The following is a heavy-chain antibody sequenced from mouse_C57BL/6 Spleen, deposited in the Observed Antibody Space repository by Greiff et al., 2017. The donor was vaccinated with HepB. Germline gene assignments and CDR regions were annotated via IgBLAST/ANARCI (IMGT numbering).Heavy chain of an antibody. D-gene: IGHD4-1*01. CDR2: INYDGSST. V-gene: IGHV5-16*01. CDR3: ARGTGTDYFDY. Sequence: EVKLVESEGGLVQPGRSMKLSCTASGFTFSDYYMAWVRQVPEKGLEWVANINYDGSSTYYLDSLKSRFIISRDNAKNILYLQMSSLKSEDTATYYCARGTGTDYFDYWGQGTTLTVSS. J-gene: IGHJ2*01. CDR1: GFTFSDYY.